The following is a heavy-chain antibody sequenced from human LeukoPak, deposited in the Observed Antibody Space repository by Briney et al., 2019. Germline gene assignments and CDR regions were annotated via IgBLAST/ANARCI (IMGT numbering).Heavy chain of an antibody. D-gene: IGHD3-3*01. CDR1: GFSFSNHG. J-gene: IGHJ4*02. CDR3: ARDFKSGYVDS. CDR2: IYHDGSKE. Sequence: GRSLRLSCAASGFSFSNHGMHLVRQAPGKGLEWVAVIYHDGSKEYFADSVKGRFTISRDNSKNTVLLRMNSLKADDTAVFYCARDFKSGYVDSWGQGTLVTVSS. V-gene: IGHV3-33*01.